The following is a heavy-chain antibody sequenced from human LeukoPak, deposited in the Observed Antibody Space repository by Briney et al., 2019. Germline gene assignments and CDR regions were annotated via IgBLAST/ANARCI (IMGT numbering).Heavy chain of an antibody. CDR3: ARDVKTYCSSTSCYGLPGYYYYGMDV. J-gene: IGHJ6*02. CDR2: IYYSGST. V-gene: IGHV4-59*06. Sequence: SETLSLTCTVSGGSISSYYWSWIRQHPGKGLEWIGYIYYSGSTYYNPSLKSRVTISVDTSKNQFSLKLSSVTAADTAVYYCARDVKTYCSSTSCYGLPGYYYYGMDVWGQGTTVTVSS. D-gene: IGHD2-2*01. CDR1: GGSISSYY.